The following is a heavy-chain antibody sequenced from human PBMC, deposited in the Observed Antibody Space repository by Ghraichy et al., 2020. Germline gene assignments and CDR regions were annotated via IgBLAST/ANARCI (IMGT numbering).Heavy chain of an antibody. J-gene: IGHJ4*02. V-gene: IGHV4-31*03. CDR2: IYYSGST. CDR1: GGSISSGGYY. Sequence: SETLSLTCTVSGGSISSGGYYWSWIGQHPGKGLEWIGYIYYSGSTYYNPSLKSRVTISVDTSKNQFSLKLSSVTAADTAVYYCGRVGSGSYETDYWGQGTLVTVSS. CDR3: GRVGSGSYETDY. D-gene: IGHD1-26*01.